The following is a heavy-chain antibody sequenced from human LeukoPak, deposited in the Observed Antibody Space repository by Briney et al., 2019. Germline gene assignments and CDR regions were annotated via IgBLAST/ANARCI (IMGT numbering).Heavy chain of an antibody. V-gene: IGHV3-30-3*01. CDR1: GFTFSYYT. CDR3: GKDRVIAATGRFTGLFDY. Sequence: GGSLRLSCAASGFTFSYYTMHWVRQAPGKGLEWVAVISYDGSNEYYADSVKGRFTISRDNSKNTLYLQMNSLRAEDTAVYYCGKDRVIAATGRFTGLFDYWGQGTLVTVSS. CDR2: ISYDGSNE. D-gene: IGHD6-13*01. J-gene: IGHJ4*02.